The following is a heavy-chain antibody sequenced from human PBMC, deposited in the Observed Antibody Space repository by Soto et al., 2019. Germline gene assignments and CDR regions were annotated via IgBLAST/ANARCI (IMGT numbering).Heavy chain of an antibody. D-gene: IGHD6-6*01. Sequence: PGGSLRLSCAASGFTFSSDAMSWVRQAPGKGLEWVSAISGSGGSTYYADSVKGRFTISRDNSKNTLYLQMDSLRAEDTAVYYCARDLRLVSIGPRPASEHWGQGTLVTVSS. V-gene: IGHV3-23*01. J-gene: IGHJ1*01. CDR1: GFTFSSDA. CDR2: ISGSGGST. CDR3: ARDLRLVSIGPRPASEH.